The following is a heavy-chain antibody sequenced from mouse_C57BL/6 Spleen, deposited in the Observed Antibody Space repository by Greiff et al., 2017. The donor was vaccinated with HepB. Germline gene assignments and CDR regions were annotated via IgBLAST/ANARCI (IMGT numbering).Heavy chain of an antibody. CDR2: IDPSDSYT. CDR3: ARDRRSYYFDY. CDR1: GYTFTSYW. J-gene: IGHJ2*01. Sequence: VQLQQSGAELVMPGASVKLSCKASGYTFTSYWMHWVKQRPGQGLEWIGEIDPSDSYTNYNQKFKGKSTLTVDTSSSPAYMQLSSLTSEDSAGYYCARDRRSYYFDYWGQGTTLTVSS. V-gene: IGHV1-69*01.